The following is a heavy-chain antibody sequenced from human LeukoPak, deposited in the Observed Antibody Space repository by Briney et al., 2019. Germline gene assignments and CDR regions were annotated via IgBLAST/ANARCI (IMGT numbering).Heavy chain of an antibody. Sequence: PSETLSLTCTVSGGSISSNNYYWGWIRQPPGKGLEWIGSLYYSGSAYYNPSLKSRVTISVDASKNQFSLKLSSVTAADTAVYYCARGVVIAPQTFDYWGQGTLVTVSS. D-gene: IGHD2-21*01. CDR1: GGSISSNNYY. V-gene: IGHV4-39*07. CDR2: LYYSGSA. J-gene: IGHJ4*02. CDR3: ARGVVIAPQTFDY.